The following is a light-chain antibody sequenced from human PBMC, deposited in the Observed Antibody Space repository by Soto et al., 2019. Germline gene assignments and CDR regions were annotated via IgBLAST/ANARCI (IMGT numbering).Light chain of an antibody. J-gene: IGLJ3*02. CDR3: CSSAGSSTIWV. Sequence: QSALTQPASVSGSPGQSITISCTGTSSDVGSYNLVSWYQQHPGKAPKLMIYEGSKRPSGVSNRFSGAKSGNKASLTISGLQDEDEADYYCCSSAGSSTIWVFGAGTKLTVL. CDR2: EGS. CDR1: SSDVGSYNL. V-gene: IGLV2-23*01.